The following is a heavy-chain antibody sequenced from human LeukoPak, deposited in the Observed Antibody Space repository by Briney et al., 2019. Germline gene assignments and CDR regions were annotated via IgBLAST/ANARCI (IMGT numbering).Heavy chain of an antibody. CDR2: INHSGST. V-gene: IGHV4-34*01. Sequence: SETLSLTCAVYGGSFSGHYWSWIRQPPGKGLEWIGEINHSGSTNYNPSLESRVTISVDTSKDHFSLKLSSVTAADTAVYYCASGQYYDLWSGYYVDWGQGTLVTVSA. D-gene: IGHD3-3*01. J-gene: IGHJ4*02. CDR1: GGSFSGHY. CDR3: ASGQYYDLWSGYYVD.